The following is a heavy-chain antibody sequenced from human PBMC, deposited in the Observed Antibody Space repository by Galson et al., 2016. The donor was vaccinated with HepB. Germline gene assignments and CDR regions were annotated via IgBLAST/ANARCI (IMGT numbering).Heavy chain of an antibody. CDR1: GFPFSSHD. V-gene: IGHV3-13*04. J-gene: IGHJ4*02. CDR2: IATAGDT. CDR3: ARGGRETFYDSRDSRSYYIDF. Sequence: SLRLSCAVSGFPFSSHDMHWVRQATGKGLEWVSAIATAGDTYYGGSAKGRFTISREDANNLLYLQMNSLRAGDTAVYYCARGGRETFYDSRDSRSYYIDFWGQGTLVTVSS. D-gene: IGHD2/OR15-2a*01.